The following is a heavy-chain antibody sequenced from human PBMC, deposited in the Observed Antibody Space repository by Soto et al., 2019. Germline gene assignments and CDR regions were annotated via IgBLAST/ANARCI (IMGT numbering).Heavy chain of an antibody. CDR2: VSYDGSKQ. Sequence: GGSLRLSCAASGFTFNSYGIHWVRQAPGQGLEWVAGVSYDGSKQYYTDSVRGRFTISRDNSRNTLDLQMNSLRAEDTAVYYCAKDTYYHDSSGYYVFDCWGQGTLVTV. J-gene: IGHJ4*02. CDR3: AKDTYYHDSSGYYVFDC. D-gene: IGHD3-22*01. V-gene: IGHV3-30*18. CDR1: GFTFNSYG.